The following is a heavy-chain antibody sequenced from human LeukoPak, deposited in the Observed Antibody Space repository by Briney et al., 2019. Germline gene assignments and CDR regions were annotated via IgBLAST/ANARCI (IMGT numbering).Heavy chain of an antibody. Sequence: ASVKVSCKASGYTFTSYGISWVRQAPGQGLEWMGWISAYNGNTNYAQKLQGRVTMTTDTSTSTAYMELRSLRSDDTAVYYCARDCSSTSCYAGGYWGQGTLVTVPS. D-gene: IGHD2-2*01. V-gene: IGHV1-18*04. CDR2: ISAYNGNT. CDR3: ARDCSSTSCYAGGY. J-gene: IGHJ4*02. CDR1: GYTFTSYG.